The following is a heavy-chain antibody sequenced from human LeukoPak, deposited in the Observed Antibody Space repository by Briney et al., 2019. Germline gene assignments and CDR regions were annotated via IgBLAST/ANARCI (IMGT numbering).Heavy chain of an antibody. V-gene: IGHV1-3*01. CDR2: INAGNGIT. CDR1: GYTFTSYA. D-gene: IGHD3-16*01. J-gene: IGHJ4*02. Sequence: GASVKVSCKASGYTFTSYAMHWVRQAPGQGLEWMGWINAGNGITKYSQKFEGRVTFTRDTSASTAYMDLSSLRSEDTAVYYCTRALPSWGSPFDYWGQGTLVTVSS. CDR3: TRALPSWGSPFDY.